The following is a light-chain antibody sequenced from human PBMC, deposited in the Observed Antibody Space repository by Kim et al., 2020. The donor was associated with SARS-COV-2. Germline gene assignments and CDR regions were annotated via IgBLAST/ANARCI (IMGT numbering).Light chain of an antibody. CDR3: NSRDSNDNVV. CDR2: GKN. J-gene: IGLJ2*01. Sequence: VASGQTVRITCQGDSLRCYYATWYQQKPGQAPILVIYGKNNRPSGIPDRFSGSSSGNTASLTITGTQAGDEADYYCNSRDSNDNVVFGGGTKLTVL. CDR1: SLRCYY. V-gene: IGLV3-19*01.